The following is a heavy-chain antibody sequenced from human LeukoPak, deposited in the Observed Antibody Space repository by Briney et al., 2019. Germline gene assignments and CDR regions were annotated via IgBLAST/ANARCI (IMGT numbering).Heavy chain of an antibody. CDR1: CGSISSGSYY. Sequence: SQTLSLTCTVSCGSISSGSYYWSWIRQPAGKGLEWIGRIYTSGSTNYNPSLKSRVTISVDTSKNQFSLKLSSVTAADTAVYYCARDKSTYYYDSSGIDYWGQGTLVTVSS. CDR2: IYTSGST. D-gene: IGHD3-22*01. J-gene: IGHJ4*02. CDR3: ARDKSTYYYDSSGIDY. V-gene: IGHV4-61*02.